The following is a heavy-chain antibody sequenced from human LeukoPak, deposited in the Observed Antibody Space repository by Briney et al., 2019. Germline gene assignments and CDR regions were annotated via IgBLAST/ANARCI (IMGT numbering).Heavy chain of an antibody. CDR3: AKLKGLVPAAGHGDAFDI. V-gene: IGHV3-30*02. D-gene: IGHD2-2*01. Sequence: GGSLRLSCAASGFTFSSYGMHWVRQAPGKGLEWVAFIRYDGSNKYYADSVKGRFTISRDNSKNTLYLQMNSLRAEDTAVYYCAKLKGLVPAAGHGDAFDIWGQGTMVTVSS. CDR1: GFTFSSYG. CDR2: IRYDGSNK. J-gene: IGHJ3*02.